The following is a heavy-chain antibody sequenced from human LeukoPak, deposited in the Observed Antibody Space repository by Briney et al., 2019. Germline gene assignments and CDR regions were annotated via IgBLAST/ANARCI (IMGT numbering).Heavy chain of an antibody. D-gene: IGHD1/OR15-1a*01. V-gene: IGHV3-33*01. J-gene: IGHJ5*02. CDR2: IWYDGSNK. Sequence: PGGSLRLSCAASGITFSSFGMHWVRQVPGKGLEWVAFIWYDGSNKFYADSVKGRFTISRDNSKNTLYLQMNSLRVEDTAVYYCARDGTETAGPFDPWGQGTLVTVSS. CDR3: ARDGTETAGPFDP. CDR1: GITFSSFG.